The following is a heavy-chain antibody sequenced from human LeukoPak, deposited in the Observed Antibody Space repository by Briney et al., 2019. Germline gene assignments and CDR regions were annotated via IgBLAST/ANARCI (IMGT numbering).Heavy chain of an antibody. CDR1: GFTFSSYG. V-gene: IGHV3-48*01. CDR2: ISSSSSTI. Sequence: PGGSLRLSCAASGFTFSSYGMSWVRQAPGKGLEWVSYISSSSSTIYYADSVKGRFTISRDNAKNSLYLQMNSLRAEDTAVYYCARDSGGDYYDSSGYYPFDYWGQGTLVTVSS. CDR3: ARDSGGDYYDSSGYYPFDY. J-gene: IGHJ4*02. D-gene: IGHD3-22*01.